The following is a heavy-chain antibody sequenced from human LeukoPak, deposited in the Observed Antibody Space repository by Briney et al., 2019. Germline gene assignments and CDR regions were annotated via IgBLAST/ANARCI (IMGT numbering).Heavy chain of an antibody. Sequence: ASVKVSCKAPGYTFTSYDINWVRQATGQGLEWMGWMNPNSGNTGYAQKFQGRVTMTRNTSISTAYMELSSLRSEDTAVYYCARILVRGVFRPLGYWGQGTLVTVSS. CDR3: ARILVRGVFRPLGY. CDR2: MNPNSGNT. D-gene: IGHD3-10*01. V-gene: IGHV1-8*01. CDR1: GYTFTSYD. J-gene: IGHJ4*02.